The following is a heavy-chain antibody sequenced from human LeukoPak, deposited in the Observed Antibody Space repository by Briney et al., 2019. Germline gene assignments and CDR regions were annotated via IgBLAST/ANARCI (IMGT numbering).Heavy chain of an antibody. J-gene: IGHJ4*02. CDR1: GFIFSSYE. D-gene: IGHD1-26*01. V-gene: IGHV3-48*03. CDR3: ARDSGSVGELRPSTFDY. Sequence: GGSLRLSCAASGFIFSSYEMNWVRQAPGKGLEWVSYISSSGSTIYYADSVKGRFTISGDYAKNSLYLQMNSVRAEDTAVYYCARDSGSVGELRPSTFDYWGQGTLVTVSS. CDR2: ISSSGSTI.